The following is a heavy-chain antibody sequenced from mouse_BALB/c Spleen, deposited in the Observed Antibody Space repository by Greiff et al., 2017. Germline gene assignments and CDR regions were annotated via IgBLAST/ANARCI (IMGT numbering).Heavy chain of an antibody. CDR1: GFSLTSYG. J-gene: IGHJ4*01. V-gene: IGHV2-9*02. Sequence: VKLMESGPGLVAPSQSLSITCTVSGFSLTSYGVHWVRQPPGKGLEWLGVIWAGGSTNYNSALMSRLSISKDNSKSQVFLKINSLQTDDTAMYYCARDYAMDYWGQGTSVTVSS. CDR3: ARDYAMDY. CDR2: IWAGGST.